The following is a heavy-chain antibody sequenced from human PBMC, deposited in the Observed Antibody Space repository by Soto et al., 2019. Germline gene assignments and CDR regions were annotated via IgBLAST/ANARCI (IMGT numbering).Heavy chain of an antibody. CDR2: ISSSSSTI. CDR1: GFTFSSYS. D-gene: IGHD4-17*01. Sequence: EVQLVESGGGLVQPGGSLRLSCAASGFTFSSYSMNWVRQAPGKGLEWVSYISSSSSTIYYADSVKGRFTISRDNAKNSLYLQMNSPRDEDTAVYYCASEYDYGDLNYYYYGMDVWGQGNTVTVSS. V-gene: IGHV3-48*02. CDR3: ASEYDYGDLNYYYYGMDV. J-gene: IGHJ6*02.